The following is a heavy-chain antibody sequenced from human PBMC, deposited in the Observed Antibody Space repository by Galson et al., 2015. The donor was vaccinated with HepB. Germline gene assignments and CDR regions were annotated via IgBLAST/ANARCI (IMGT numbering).Heavy chain of an antibody. D-gene: IGHD3-3*01. Sequence: SLRLSCAASGFTFSSYWMHWVRQAPGKGLVWVSRINSDGSSTSYADSVKGRFTISRDNAKNTLYQQMNSLRAEDTAVYYCASQRVDYDFWSGYWDQNWFDPWGQGTLVTVSS. V-gene: IGHV3-74*01. CDR3: ASQRVDYDFWSGYWDQNWFDP. CDR1: GFTFSSYW. J-gene: IGHJ5*02. CDR2: INSDGSST.